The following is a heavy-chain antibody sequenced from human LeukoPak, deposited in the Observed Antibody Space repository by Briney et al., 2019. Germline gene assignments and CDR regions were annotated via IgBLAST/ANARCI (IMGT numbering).Heavy chain of an antibody. V-gene: IGHV4-59*01. J-gene: IGHJ4*02. CDR2: IYYSGST. Sequence: SETLSLTCTVSGGSISSYYWSWIWQPPGKGLEWIGYIYYSGSTNYNPSLKSRVTISVDTSKNQFSLKLSSVTAADTAVYYCARAYSSGWYIDWGQGTLVTVSS. CDR1: GGSISSYY. CDR3: ARAYSSGWYID. D-gene: IGHD6-19*01.